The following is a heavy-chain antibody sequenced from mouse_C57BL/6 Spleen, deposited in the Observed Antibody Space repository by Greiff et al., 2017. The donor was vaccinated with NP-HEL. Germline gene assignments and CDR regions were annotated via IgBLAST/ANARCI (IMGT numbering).Heavy chain of an antibody. V-gene: IGHV1-55*01. CDR2: IYPGSGST. D-gene: IGHD1-1*01. CDR3: ARNHYYGSSSFDY. CDR1: GYTFTSYW. J-gene: IGHJ2*01. Sequence: QVQLHQPGAELVKPGASVKMSCKASGYTFTSYWITWVKQRPGQGLEWIGDIYPGSGSTNYNEKFKSKATLTVDTSSSTAYMQLSSLTSEDSAVYYCARNHYYGSSSFDYWGQGTTLTVSS.